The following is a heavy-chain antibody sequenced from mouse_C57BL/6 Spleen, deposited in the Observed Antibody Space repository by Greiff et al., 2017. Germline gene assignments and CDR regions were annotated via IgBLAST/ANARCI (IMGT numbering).Heavy chain of an antibody. V-gene: IGHV5-4*03. CDR1: GFTFSSYA. CDR2: ISDGGSYT. J-gene: IGHJ3*01. Sequence: EVKLMESGGGLVKPGGSLKLSCAASGFTFSSYAMSWVRQTPEKRLEWVATISDGGSYTYYPDNVQGRSTISRDNAKNNLYLQMSQLKSEDTAMYYCASNPGRFAYWGQGTLVTVSA. CDR3: ASNPGRFAY.